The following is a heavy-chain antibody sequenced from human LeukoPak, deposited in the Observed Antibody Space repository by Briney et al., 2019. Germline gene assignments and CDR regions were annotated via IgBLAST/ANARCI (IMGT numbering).Heavy chain of an antibody. CDR2: ISAYNGNT. J-gene: IGHJ4*02. D-gene: IGHD3-22*01. CDR1: GYTFTGYY. CDR3: ARDLADYYDSSGYYMFDY. V-gene: IGHV1-18*04. Sequence: ASVKVSCKTSGYTFTGYYMHWVRQAPGQGLEWMGWISAYNGNTNYAQKLQGRVTMTTDTSTSTAYMELRSLRSDDTAVYYCARDLADYYDSSGYYMFDYWGQGTLVTVSS.